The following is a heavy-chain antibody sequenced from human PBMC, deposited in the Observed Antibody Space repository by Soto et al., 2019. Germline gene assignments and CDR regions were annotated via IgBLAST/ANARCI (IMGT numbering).Heavy chain of an antibody. CDR3: ARHYDFWSGYVDY. CDR1: CGSISSSTYY. J-gene: IGHJ4*02. V-gene: IGHV4-39*01. CDR2: IYYSGST. D-gene: IGHD3-3*01. Sequence: PSETLSLTCTVSCGSISSSTYYWGWIRQPPGKGLEWIGSIYYSGSTYYNPSLKSRVTISVDTSKNQFSLKLSSVTAADTAVYYCARHYDFWSGYVDYWGQGTLVTVSS.